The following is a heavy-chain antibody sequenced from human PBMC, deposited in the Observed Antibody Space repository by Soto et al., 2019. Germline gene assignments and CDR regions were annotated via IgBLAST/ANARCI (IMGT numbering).Heavy chain of an antibody. V-gene: IGHV4-31*03. Sequence: QVQLQESGPGLVKPSQTLSLTCTVSGASIKKSDGYYWSWLRQRPGKGLEWIGFIYQSGSTDYNPSLRDRVSMSVDTSLNQFSLELTSVTAADTAVYYCARYLSCDGDCNGYFDHWGQGTLVTFSS. CDR1: GASIKKSDGYY. D-gene: IGHD2-21*02. CDR2: IYQSGST. CDR3: ARYLSCDGDCNGYFDH. J-gene: IGHJ4*02.